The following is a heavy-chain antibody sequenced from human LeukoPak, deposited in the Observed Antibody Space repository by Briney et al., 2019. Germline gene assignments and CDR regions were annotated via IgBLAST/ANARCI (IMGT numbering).Heavy chain of an antibody. Sequence: ASVKVSCKASGYTFTSYYMHWVRQAPGQGLEWMGIINPSGGSTSYAQKFQGRVTMTRDTSTSTVYMELSSLRSEDTAVYYCARVPLGRRYYYGMDVWGQGTTVTVSS. CDR1: GYTFTSYY. J-gene: IGHJ6*02. CDR2: INPSGGST. D-gene: IGHD1-26*01. V-gene: IGHV1-46*01. CDR3: ARVPLGRRYYYGMDV.